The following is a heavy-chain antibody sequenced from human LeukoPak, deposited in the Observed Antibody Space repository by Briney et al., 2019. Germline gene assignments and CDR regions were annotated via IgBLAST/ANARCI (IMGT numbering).Heavy chain of an antibody. J-gene: IGHJ5*02. V-gene: IGHV3-48*03. CDR3: ARGRYYGSGSSIPNWFDP. CDR2: ISSSGSTI. CDR1: GFTFSSYE. D-gene: IGHD3-10*01. Sequence: GGSLRLSCAASGFTFSSYEMNWVRQAPGKGLEWVSYISSSGSTIYYADAVKGRFTISRDNAKNPLYLQMNSLRAEDTAVYYCARGRYYGSGSSIPNWFDPWGQGTLVTVSS.